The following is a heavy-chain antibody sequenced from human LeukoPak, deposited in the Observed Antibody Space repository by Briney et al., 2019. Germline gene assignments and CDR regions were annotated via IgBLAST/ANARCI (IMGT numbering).Heavy chain of an antibody. CDR3: ASGGQYYDFLTGLSFDP. J-gene: IGHJ5*02. V-gene: IGHV1-2*02. CDR1: GYTFTNYY. CDR2: INPNSGGT. Sequence: ASVKVSCKTSGYTFTNYYMHWVRQAPGQGLEWMGWINPNSGGTNYAQKFQGRVTMTRDTSISTAYMELSRLRSDDTAVYYCASGGQYYDFLTGLSFDPWGQGTLVTVSS. D-gene: IGHD3-9*01.